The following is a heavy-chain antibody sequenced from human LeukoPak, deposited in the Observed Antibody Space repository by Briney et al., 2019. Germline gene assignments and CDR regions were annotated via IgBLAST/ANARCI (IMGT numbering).Heavy chain of an antibody. CDR2: IYYSGST. CDR1: GGSISSSSHY. CDR3: ARRDFSSWYLFDY. D-gene: IGHD6-13*01. J-gene: IGHJ4*02. V-gene: IGHV4-39*01. Sequence: SETLSLTCTVSGGSISSSSHYWGWIRQPPGKGLEWIGGIYYSGSTYYNPSLKSRVTISVDTSKNQFSLKLSSVTAADTAVYYCARRDFSSWYLFDYWGQGTLVTVSS.